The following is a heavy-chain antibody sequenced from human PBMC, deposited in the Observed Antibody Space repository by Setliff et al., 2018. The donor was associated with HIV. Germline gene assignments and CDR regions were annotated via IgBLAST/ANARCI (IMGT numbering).Heavy chain of an antibody. D-gene: IGHD2-2*02. J-gene: IGHJ6*02. V-gene: IGHV3-11*04. CDR2: ISNSGSTI. CDR1: GFTFSDYY. CDR3: ARTRAMTSRTHTLFHALDV. Sequence: GGSLRLSCAASGFTFSDYYMSWIRQAPGKGLEWVSYISNSGSTIYYADSVKGRFSISRDNAKNSLYLQMNSLRAEDTAVYYCARTRAMTSRTHTLFHALDVWGRGTPVTVSS.